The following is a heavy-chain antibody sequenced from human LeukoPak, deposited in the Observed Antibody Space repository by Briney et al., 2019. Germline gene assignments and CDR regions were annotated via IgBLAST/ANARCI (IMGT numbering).Heavy chain of an antibody. CDR2: IKSDGKT. J-gene: IGHJ1*01. CDR3: ARAPSEIGGYYPEYFRH. CDR1: GFSFSSYW. Sequence: GGSLRLSCAASGFSFSSYWMHWVRQAPGKGLVWVSRIKSDGKTTYADSVKGRFTISRDNAKNTVSLQMNSLRAEDTGVYYCARAPSEIGGYYPEYFRHWGQGTLVTVSS. V-gene: IGHV3-74*01. D-gene: IGHD3-22*01.